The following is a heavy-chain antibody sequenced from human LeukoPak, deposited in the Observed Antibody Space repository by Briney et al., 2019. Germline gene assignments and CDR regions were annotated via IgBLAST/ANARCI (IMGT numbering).Heavy chain of an antibody. V-gene: IGHV3-21*01. J-gene: IGHJ5*02. D-gene: IGHD6-19*01. CDR3: ARDGRRDGVDSSGWYRGDWFDP. CDR1: GFTFSSYS. CDR2: ISSSSSYI. Sequence: GGSLRLSCAASGFTFSSYSMNWVRQAPGKGLEWVSSISSSSSYIYYADSVKGRFTISRDNAKNSLYLQMNSLRAEDTAVYYCARDGRRDGVDSSGWYRGDWFDPWGQGTLVTVSS.